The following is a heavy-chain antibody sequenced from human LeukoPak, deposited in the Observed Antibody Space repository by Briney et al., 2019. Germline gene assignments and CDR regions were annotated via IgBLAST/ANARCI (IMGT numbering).Heavy chain of an antibody. J-gene: IGHJ6*02. Sequence: PGGSLRLSCAASGFTFSNYAMSWVRQAPGKGLEWVSVISGSGATTDYADSVMGRFTISRDNSKNTLYLQLDSLGAEDTAVYFCAKGLWGAYYYGMDVWGQGTTVTVSS. D-gene: IGHD3-16*01. CDR1: GFTFSNYA. V-gene: IGHV3-23*01. CDR2: ISGSGATT. CDR3: AKGLWGAYYYGMDV.